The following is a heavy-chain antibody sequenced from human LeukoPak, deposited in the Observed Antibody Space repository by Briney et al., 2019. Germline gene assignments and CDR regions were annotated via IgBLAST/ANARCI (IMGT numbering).Heavy chain of an antibody. J-gene: IGHJ4*02. Sequence: SQTLSLTCALSGDSLSSNSAAWNWIRQSPSRGLEWLGRTYYRSKWYNDYAVSVKSRITINPDTSKNQFSLQRNSVTPEDTAVYYCARAVAAAGPPVDWGQGTLVTVSS. CDR3: ARAVAAAGPPVD. V-gene: IGHV6-1*01. CDR1: GDSLSSNSAA. CDR2: TYYRSKWYN. D-gene: IGHD6-13*01.